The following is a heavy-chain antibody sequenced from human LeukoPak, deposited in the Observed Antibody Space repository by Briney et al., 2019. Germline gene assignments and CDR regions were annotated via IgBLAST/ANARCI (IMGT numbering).Heavy chain of an antibody. CDR1: GDSISSSY. V-gene: IGHV4-59*01. D-gene: IGHD3-22*01. CDR3: ARGYYDRSDSSNPFDF. CDR2: VHYTGKT. Sequence: SETLSLTCTVSGDSISSSYWSWIRQPPGKRLEWVGYVHYTGKTNYNPSLNNRATISVDMSKNQFSLTLTSVTVADTAMYYYARGYYDRSDSSNPFDFWGQGTLVTVSA. J-gene: IGHJ4*02.